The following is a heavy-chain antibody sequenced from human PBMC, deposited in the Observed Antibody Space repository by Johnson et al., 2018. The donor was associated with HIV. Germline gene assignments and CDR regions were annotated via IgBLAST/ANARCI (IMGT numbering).Heavy chain of an antibody. CDR1: GFALSHYA. V-gene: IGHV3-30-3*01. D-gene: IGHD3-3*01. J-gene: IGHJ3*02. Sequence: QVQLVESGGGVVQPGRSLRLSCAASGFALSHYAMHWVRQAPGKGLEWLAIISYDGSNKYYADSVKGRFTISRDNSKNTLYLQMNSRRAEDTAVYYCARDGLEVDAFDIWGQGTMVTVSS. CDR3: ARDGLEVDAFDI. CDR2: ISYDGSNK.